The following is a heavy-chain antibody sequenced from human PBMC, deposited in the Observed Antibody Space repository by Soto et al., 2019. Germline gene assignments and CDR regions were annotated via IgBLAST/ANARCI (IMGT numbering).Heavy chain of an antibody. Sequence: EVQLVESGGGLVQPGGSLRLSCAASGLTFSNVWMNWVRQVPGKGLEWVGRIKSKADGGTIDYSAPVRGRCSISRDDSKSTVYLQMNSLRTEDTAVYYCATGRFDWLSLHWGQGTLVTVSS. CDR1: GLTFSNVW. J-gene: IGHJ4*02. CDR3: ATGRFDWLSLH. CDR2: IKSKADGGTI. D-gene: IGHD3-9*01. V-gene: IGHV3-15*07.